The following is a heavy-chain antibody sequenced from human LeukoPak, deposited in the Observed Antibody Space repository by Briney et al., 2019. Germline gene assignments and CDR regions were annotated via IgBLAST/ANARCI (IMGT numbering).Heavy chain of an antibody. CDR3: ARRIPPTYYYDSSGYYSYYYYYMDV. CDR2: ISAYNGNT. D-gene: IGHD3-22*01. CDR1: GYTFTSYG. Sequence: GASVKVSCKASGYTFTSYGISWVRQAPGQGLEGMGWISAYNGNTNYAQKLQGRVTMTTDTSTSTAYMELRSLRSDDTAVYYCARRIPPTYYYDSSGYYSYYYYYMDVWGKGTTVTVSS. J-gene: IGHJ6*03. V-gene: IGHV1-18*01.